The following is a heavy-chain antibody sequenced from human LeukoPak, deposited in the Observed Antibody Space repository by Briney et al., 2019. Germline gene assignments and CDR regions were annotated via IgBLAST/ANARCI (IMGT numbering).Heavy chain of an antibody. V-gene: IGHV1-8*03. CDR3: ARGPTTVTRAFDY. D-gene: IGHD4-17*01. J-gene: IGHJ4*02. CDR1: GYTFTSYD. Sequence: ASVKVSCKASGYTFTSYDINWVRQVTGQGLEWMGWMNPKSGNTGYAQKFQGRVTITRNTSISTAYMEVSSLRYEDTAVYYCARGPTTVTRAFDYWGQGTLVTVSS. CDR2: MNPKSGNT.